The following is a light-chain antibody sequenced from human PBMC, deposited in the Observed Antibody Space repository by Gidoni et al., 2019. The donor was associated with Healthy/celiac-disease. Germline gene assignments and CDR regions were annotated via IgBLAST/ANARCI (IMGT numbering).Light chain of an antibody. V-gene: IGKV4-1*01. CDR3: QQYYSTPRT. Sequence: DIVMTQSPDSLAVSLGERATINCKSSQSVLYSSNNKNYLAWYQQKPGQPPKLLIYWASTRESGVPDRFSGSGSGTDFTLTISSLQAEDVAVYYCQQYYSTPRTFGPXDQGGNQT. J-gene: IGKJ1*01. CDR1: QSVLYSSNNKNY. CDR2: WAS.